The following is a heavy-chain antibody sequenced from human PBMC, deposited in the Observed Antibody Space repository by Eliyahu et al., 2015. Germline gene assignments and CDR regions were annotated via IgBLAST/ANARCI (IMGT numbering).Heavy chain of an antibody. J-gene: IGHJ3*02. Sequence: QVQLVQSGAEVKKPGASVKVSCXASGYXFTSYGXSXXRQAPGQGXEXMGWISAYNGNTNYAQKLQGRVTMTTDTSTSTAYMELRSLRSDDTAVYYCARDHVYDILLLGAFDIWGQGTMVTVSS. CDR1: GYXFTSYG. D-gene: IGHD3-9*01. CDR2: ISAYNGNT. V-gene: IGHV1-18*01. CDR3: ARDHVYDILLLGAFDI.